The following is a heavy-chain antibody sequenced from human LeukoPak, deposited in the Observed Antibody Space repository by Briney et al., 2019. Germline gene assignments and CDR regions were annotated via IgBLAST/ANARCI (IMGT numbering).Heavy chain of an antibody. Sequence: PGGSLRLSCAASGFTFCTYNMNWVRQAPGKGVEWVSYISVSRSNIHYADSVKGRFTISRENAKNSLYLQMNSLRDEDTALYYCATKMATKGSFEYWGQGPLVTVSS. CDR3: ATKMATKGSFEY. V-gene: IGHV3-48*02. CDR1: GFTFCTYN. D-gene: IGHD5-24*01. J-gene: IGHJ4*02. CDR2: ISVSRSNI.